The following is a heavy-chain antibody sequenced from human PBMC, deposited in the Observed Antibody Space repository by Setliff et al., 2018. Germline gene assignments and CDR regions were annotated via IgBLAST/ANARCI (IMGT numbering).Heavy chain of an antibody. J-gene: IGHJ6*02. CDR3: VRDRTAYSYGLDV. CDR2: SNHGGST. D-gene: IGHD5-18*01. CDR1: GGSISSRSYY. Sequence: KPSETLSLTCTVSGGSISSRSYYWGWIRQPPGKGLEWIGESNHGGSTSYHPSLKSRLTMSVDPSKNQFALNLRSVTAADTAVYYCVRDRTAYSYGLDVWAQGTTVTVSS. V-gene: IGHV4-39*06.